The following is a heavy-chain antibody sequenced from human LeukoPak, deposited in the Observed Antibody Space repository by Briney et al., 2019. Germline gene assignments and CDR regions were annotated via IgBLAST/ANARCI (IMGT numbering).Heavy chain of an antibody. Sequence: GASVKVSCKASGYTFTSYGISWVRQAPGQGLEWMGRINPNSGGTNYAQKFQGRVTMTRDTSISTAYMELSRLRSDDTAVYYCASESGFGELSEGSDYWGQGTLVTVSS. CDR3: ASESGFGELSEGSDY. CDR2: INPNSGGT. J-gene: IGHJ4*02. CDR1: GYTFTSYG. D-gene: IGHD3-10*01. V-gene: IGHV1-2*06.